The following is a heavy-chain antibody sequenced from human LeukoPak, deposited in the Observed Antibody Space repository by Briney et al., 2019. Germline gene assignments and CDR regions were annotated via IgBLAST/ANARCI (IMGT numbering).Heavy chain of an antibody. Sequence: ASVKVSCKASGYTFTGYYILWVRQAPGQGLEWMGWIEGDSGGTKYAQKFQGRVTMTRDTSNPTAYMELSRLRSDDTAVYYCARGHVTAASFDYWGQGTLVTVSS. CDR2: IEGDSGGT. CDR1: GYTFTGYY. CDR3: ARGHVTAASFDY. V-gene: IGHV1-2*02. J-gene: IGHJ4*01. D-gene: IGHD5-18*01.